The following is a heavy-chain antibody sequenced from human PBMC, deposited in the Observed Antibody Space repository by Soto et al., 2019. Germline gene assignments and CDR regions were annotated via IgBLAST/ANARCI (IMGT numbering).Heavy chain of an antibody. Sequence: SETLSLTCNVSGGSISRYYWSWIRQPPGKGLEWIGYIHYSGSTKYNPSLKSRVTISVDTSKNQFSLKLISVTAADTAVYFCARVPAVDSTIPSLWFDPWGQGTLVTVSS. CDR1: GGSISRYY. D-gene: IGHD6-19*01. CDR2: IHYSGST. V-gene: IGHV4-59*01. J-gene: IGHJ5*02. CDR3: ARVPAVDSTIPSLWFDP.